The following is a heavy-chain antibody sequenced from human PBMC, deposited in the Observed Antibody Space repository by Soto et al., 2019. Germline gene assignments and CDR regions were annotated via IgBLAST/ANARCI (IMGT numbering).Heavy chain of an antibody. CDR3: AIYEVRNYDSSGYTYYYFYGMDV. J-gene: IGHJ6*02. CDR2: IYYSGST. D-gene: IGHD3-22*01. CDR1: GGSISSYY. V-gene: IGHV4-59*01. Sequence: SETLSLTCTVSGGSISSYYWSWIRQPPGKGLEWIGYIYYSGSTNYNPSLKSRVTISVDTSKNQFSLKLSSVTAADTAVYYCAIYEVRNYDSSGYTYYYFYGMDVWCQGTTVTVSS.